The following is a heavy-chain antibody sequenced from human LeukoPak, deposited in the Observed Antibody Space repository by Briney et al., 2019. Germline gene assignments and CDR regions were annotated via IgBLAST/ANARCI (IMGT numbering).Heavy chain of an antibody. J-gene: IGHJ3*02. CDR1: GYSFISFW. CDR3: ARLNWGAFDI. Sequence: GESLKISCKGSGYSFISFWIAWVRQMPGKGLEWMGIIYAGDSDTRYSPSFKGQVTISDDKSISTAYLQWSSLEASDTAMYYCARLNWGAFDIWGQGTMVTVSS. D-gene: IGHD7-27*01. V-gene: IGHV5-51*01. CDR2: IYAGDSDT.